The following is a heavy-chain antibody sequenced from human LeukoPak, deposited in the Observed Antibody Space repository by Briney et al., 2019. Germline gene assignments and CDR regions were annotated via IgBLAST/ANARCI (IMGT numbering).Heavy chain of an antibody. V-gene: IGHV4-38-2*02. CDR3: AREGDYYDRSGFRRRDLDY. J-gene: IGHJ4*02. Sequence: SETLSLTCTVSGYSISSGYYWGWIRQPPGKGLEWIGTIYHSGRTYYNPSLKSRVTISVDTSKNQFSLKLISVTAADTAVYYCAREGDYYDRSGFRRRDLDYWGQGTLVTVSS. CDR2: IYHSGRT. D-gene: IGHD3-22*01. CDR1: GYSISSGYY.